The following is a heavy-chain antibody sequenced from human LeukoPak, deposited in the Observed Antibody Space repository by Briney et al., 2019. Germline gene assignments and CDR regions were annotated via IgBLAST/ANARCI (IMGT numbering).Heavy chain of an antibody. J-gene: IGHJ4*02. CDR2: INSDGSST. D-gene: IGHD3-3*01. V-gene: IGHV3-74*01. CDR1: GFTFSSYW. Sequence: GGSLRLSCAASGFTFSSYWMHWVRQAPGKGLVWVSRINSDGSSTSYADSVKGRFTTSRDNAKNTLYLQMNSLRAEDTAVYYCARGSEWSSGVSDYWGQGTLVTVSS. CDR3: ARGSEWSSGVSDY.